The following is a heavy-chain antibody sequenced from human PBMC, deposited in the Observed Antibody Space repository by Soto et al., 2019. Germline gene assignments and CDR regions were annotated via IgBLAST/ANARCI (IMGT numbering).Heavy chain of an antibody. D-gene: IGHD6-13*01. CDR1: GYTFTSYY. CDR2: INPSGGST. J-gene: IGHJ3*02. Sequence: ASVKVSCKASGYTFTSYYMHWVRQAPGQGLEWMGIINPSGGSTSYAQKFQGRVTMTRDTSTSTVYMELSSLRSEDTAVYYCATVWVSSSSVGAFDIWGQGTMVTVSS. V-gene: IGHV1-46*03. CDR3: ATVWVSSSSVGAFDI.